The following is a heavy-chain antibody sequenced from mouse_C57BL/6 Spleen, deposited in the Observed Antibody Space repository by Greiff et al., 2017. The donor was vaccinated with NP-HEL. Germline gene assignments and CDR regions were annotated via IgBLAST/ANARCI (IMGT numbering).Heavy chain of an antibody. V-gene: IGHV1-81*01. CDR3: AREDYDGYYAMDY. J-gene: IGHJ4*01. CDR1: GYTFTSYG. Sequence: QVQLQQSGAELARPGASVKLSCKASGYTFTSYGISWVKQRTGQGLEWIGEIYPRSGNTYYNEKFKGKATLTADKSSSTAYMELRSLTSEDSAVYFCAREDYDGYYAMDYWGQGTSVTVSS. CDR2: IYPRSGNT. D-gene: IGHD2-4*01.